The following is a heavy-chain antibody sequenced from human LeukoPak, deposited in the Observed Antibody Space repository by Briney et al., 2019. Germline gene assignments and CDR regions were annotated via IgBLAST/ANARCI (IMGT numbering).Heavy chain of an antibody. CDR1: GFTFSSYE. D-gene: IGHD3-10*01. CDR2: ISSSGSTI. CDR3: ARVTMVRGVSLDY. J-gene: IGHJ4*02. V-gene: IGHV3-48*03. Sequence: GGSLRLSCAASGFTFSSYEMNWVRQAPGKGLEWVSYISSSGSTIYYADSVKGRFTISRDSAKNSLYLQMNSLRAEDTAVYYCARVTMVRGVSLDYWGQGTLVTVSS.